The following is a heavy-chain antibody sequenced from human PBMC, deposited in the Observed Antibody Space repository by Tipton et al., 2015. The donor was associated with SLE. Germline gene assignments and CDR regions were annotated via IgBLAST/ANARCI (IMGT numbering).Heavy chain of an antibody. CDR2: IKQDGSEK. CDR1: GFIFSDSW. D-gene: IGHD5/OR15-5a*01. Sequence: SLRLSCAAAGFIFSDSWMSWFRQAPGEGLEWVDGIKQDGSEKNYVEDVKGRFTISRDNAETSLYLQINTLRAEDTAVYYCARDQGVSNTGNWHFDLWGRGTLVSVSS. V-gene: IGHV3-7*01. CDR3: ARDQGVSNTGNWHFDL. J-gene: IGHJ2*01.